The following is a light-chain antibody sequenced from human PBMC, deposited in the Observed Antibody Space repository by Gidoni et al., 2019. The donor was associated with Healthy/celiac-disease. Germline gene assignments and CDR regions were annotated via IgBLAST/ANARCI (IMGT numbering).Light chain of an antibody. J-gene: IGKJ1*01. CDR1: QNISSY. CDR3: QQSYSTLWT. CDR2: AAS. V-gene: IGKV1-39*01. Sequence: DIQITQSPSSLSASVGDRVTITCRASQNISSYLNWYQQKPGKAPKLLIYAASSLQSGVPSRFSGSGSGTDFTLTISSLQPEDFATYYCQQSYSTLWTFXQXTKVEIK.